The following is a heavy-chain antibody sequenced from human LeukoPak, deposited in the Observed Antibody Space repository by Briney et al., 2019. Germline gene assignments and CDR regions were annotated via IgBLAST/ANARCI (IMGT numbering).Heavy chain of an antibody. CDR1: GGSFSGYY. D-gene: IGHD6-19*01. Sequence: SETLSLTCAVYGGSFSGYYWSWIRQPPGKGLEWIGYIYSSGSTSYNPSLKSRVTMSVDTSKNQLSLNLNSVTAADTAVYHCARGYSRDWGLQYFQHWGQGTLVTVSS. J-gene: IGHJ1*01. CDR2: IYSSGST. V-gene: IGHV4-59*01. CDR3: ARGYSRDWGLQYFQH.